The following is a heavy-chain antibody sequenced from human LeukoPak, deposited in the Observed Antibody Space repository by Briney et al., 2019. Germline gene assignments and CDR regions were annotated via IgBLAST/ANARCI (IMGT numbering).Heavy chain of an antibody. D-gene: IGHD6-6*01. Sequence: GGSLRLSCAASGFTFSTYTMNWVRQAPGKGLEWVSGISGSGGTIYYADSVKGRFTISRDNSKNTLYLQMNSLRAADTAVYYCARDKGTSCLSSFDYWGQGTLVTVSS. J-gene: IGHJ4*02. V-gene: IGHV3-23*01. CDR2: ISGSGGTI. CDR3: ARDKGTSCLSSFDY. CDR1: GFTFSTYT.